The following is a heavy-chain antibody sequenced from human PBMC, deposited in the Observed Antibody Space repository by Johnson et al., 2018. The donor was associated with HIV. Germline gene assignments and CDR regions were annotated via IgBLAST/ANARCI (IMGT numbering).Heavy chain of an antibody. Sequence: QEQLVESGGGLVKPGGSLRLSCAASGFTFSDYYMSWIRQAPGKGLEWVSYISSGGNSIYYADSVKGRFTISRDNAKNSLFLQMNSLTAEATAVYYCARLVATKDYAFDIWGQGTLVIVSS. V-gene: IGHV3-11*04. CDR2: ISSGGNSI. D-gene: IGHD5-12*01. CDR1: GFTFSDYY. CDR3: ARLVATKDYAFDI. J-gene: IGHJ3*02.